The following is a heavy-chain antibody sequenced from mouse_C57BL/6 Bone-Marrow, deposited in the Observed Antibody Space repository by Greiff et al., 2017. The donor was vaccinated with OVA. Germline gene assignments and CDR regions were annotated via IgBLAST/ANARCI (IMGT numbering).Heavy chain of an antibody. V-gene: IGHV14-2*01. CDR2: IDPEDGET. J-gene: IGHJ4*01. Sequence: EVKLVESGAELVKPGASVKLSCTASGFNIKDYYMHWVKQRTEQGLEWIGRIDPEDGETKYAPKFQGKATITADTSSNTAYLQLSSLTSEDTAVYYCASPYYYGSSYDAMDYWGQGTSVTVSS. CDR3: ASPYYYGSSYDAMDY. CDR1: GFNIKDYY. D-gene: IGHD1-1*01.